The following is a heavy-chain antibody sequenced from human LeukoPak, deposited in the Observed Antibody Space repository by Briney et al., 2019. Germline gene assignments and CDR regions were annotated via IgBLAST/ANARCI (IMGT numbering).Heavy chain of an antibody. V-gene: IGHV4-59*01. J-gene: IGHJ2*01. CDR3: ARDGNPWNLDV. CDR2: IYYSGRT. CDR1: GGSISPYY. D-gene: IGHD1-26*01. Sequence: SETLSLTCTVSGGSISPYYWTWIRQSPGKALEWIGYIYYSGRTSYNPSLESRVTMSVDTSKNQFSLQLSSVTAADTAVYYCARDGNPWNLDVWGRGTLVTVSS.